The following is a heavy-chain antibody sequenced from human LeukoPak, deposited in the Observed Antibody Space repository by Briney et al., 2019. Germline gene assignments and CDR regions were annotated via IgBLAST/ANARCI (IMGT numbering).Heavy chain of an antibody. CDR3: ARESNGGYGFDY. CDR1: GYTFTSYG. V-gene: IGHV1-18*01. Sequence: ASVKVSCKASGYTFTSYGINWVRQAPGQGLEWMGWINAYNGNTNYAQKLQGRVTMTTDTSTSTAYMELRSLRSDDTAVYYCARESNGGYGFDYWGQGTPVTVAS. CDR2: INAYNGNT. J-gene: IGHJ4*02. D-gene: IGHD5-12*01.